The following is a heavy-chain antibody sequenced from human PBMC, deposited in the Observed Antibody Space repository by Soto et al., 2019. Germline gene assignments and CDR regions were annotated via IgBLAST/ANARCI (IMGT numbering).Heavy chain of an antibody. D-gene: IGHD3-10*01. Sequence: GGSLRLSCAASGFTFSSYAMSWVRQAPGKGLEWVSAISGSGGSTYYADSVKGRFTISRDNSKNTLYLQMNSLRAEDTAVYYCAQDESFGELLYSRTWSRYFDYWGQGTLVTVSS. CDR2: ISGSGGST. V-gene: IGHV3-23*01. CDR1: GFTFSSYA. CDR3: AQDESFGELLYSRTWSRYFDY. J-gene: IGHJ4*02.